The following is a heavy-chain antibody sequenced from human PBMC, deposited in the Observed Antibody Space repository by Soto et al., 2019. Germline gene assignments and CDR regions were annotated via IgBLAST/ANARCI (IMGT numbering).Heavy chain of an antibody. CDR2: IYWDDDK. CDR3: AHTMAPRIFDY. V-gene: IGHV2-5*02. CDR1: GFSLITSGVG. J-gene: IGHJ4*02. Sequence: QITLKEAGPTLVKPTQPLTLTCSFSGFSLITSGVGVGWIRQPPGKALEWLALIYWDDDKGYSTSLKCRLTITKDTSNNHVGLTMTNMDPADTGTYYCAHTMAPRIFDYWGQGSLVTVSS.